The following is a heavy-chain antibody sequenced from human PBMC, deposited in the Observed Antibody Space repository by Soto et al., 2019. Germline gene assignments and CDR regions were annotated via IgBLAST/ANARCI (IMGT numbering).Heavy chain of an antibody. D-gene: IGHD4-17*01. J-gene: IGHJ4*02. CDR2: IYYSGST. CDR1: GGSISSGGYY. V-gene: IGHV4-31*03. CDR3: AREVLNGDPRGADY. Sequence: QVQLQESGPGLVKPSQTLSLTCTVSGGSISSGGYYWSWIRQHPGKGLEWIGYIYYSGSTYYNPSLKRRVTISVDTSKNQFSLKLSSVTAADTAVYYCAREVLNGDPRGADYWGQGTLVTVSS.